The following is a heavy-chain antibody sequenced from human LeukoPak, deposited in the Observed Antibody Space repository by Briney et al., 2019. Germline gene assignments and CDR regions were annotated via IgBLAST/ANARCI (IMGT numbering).Heavy chain of an antibody. CDR2: INVNRRPI. D-gene: IGHD6-19*01. V-gene: IGHV3-48*03. J-gene: IGHJ4*02. CDR1: GFTFRTSE. Sequence: GALRLSCVASGFTFRTSEMYWLRQAPGKGLEWISYINVNRRPINYTDSVKGRFTISKDNAKNSLYLQMNSPRVEDTAVYYCAKDSGGRSLSWGRGTLVTVPS. CDR3: AKDSGGRSLS.